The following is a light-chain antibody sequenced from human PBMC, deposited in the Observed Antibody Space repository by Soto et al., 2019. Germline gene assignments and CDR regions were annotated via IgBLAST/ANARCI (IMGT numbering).Light chain of an antibody. CDR3: HQYAYAPWT. Sequence: EIVLTQSPATLSLSPGERATLSCRASQSVGRDYLAWYQQKPGQAPRVVIYNASNRASGIPDRFSGSGSGTDFTLTISRLEPEDFAMYYCHQYAYAPWTFGQGTKVEIK. CDR2: NAS. CDR1: QSVGRDY. V-gene: IGKV3-20*01. J-gene: IGKJ1*01.